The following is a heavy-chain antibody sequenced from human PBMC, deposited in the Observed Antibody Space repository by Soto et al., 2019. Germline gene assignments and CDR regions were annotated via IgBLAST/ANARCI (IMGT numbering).Heavy chain of an antibody. CDR2: ISYDGSNK. D-gene: IGHD2-21*02. Sequence: YAGRRVIQAQGKGLEWVAVISYDGSNKYYADSVKGRFTISRDNSKNTLYLQMDSLRAEDTAVYYCARDVWFSAHCGGDCYQIIARGRDACGQGITVTVS. CDR1: YA. CDR3: ARDVWFSAHCGGDCYQIIARGRDA. J-gene: IGHJ6*02. V-gene: IGHV3-30-3*01.